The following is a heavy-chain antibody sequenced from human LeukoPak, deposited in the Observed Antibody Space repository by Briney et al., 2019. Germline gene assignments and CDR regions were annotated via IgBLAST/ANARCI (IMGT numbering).Heavy chain of an antibody. D-gene: IGHD3/OR15-3a*01. CDR3: SRDRRDWVQNAFDY. CDR2: IIPILGIA. V-gene: IGHV1-69*04. CDR1: GGAFSSYT. Sequence: SVKVSCKASGGAFSSYTISWVRQAPGQGLEWMGRIIPILGIANYAQKFQGRVTITADKSTSTAYMELSSLRSADTAVYYCSRDRRDWVQNAFDYWGQGTLVTVSS. J-gene: IGHJ4*02.